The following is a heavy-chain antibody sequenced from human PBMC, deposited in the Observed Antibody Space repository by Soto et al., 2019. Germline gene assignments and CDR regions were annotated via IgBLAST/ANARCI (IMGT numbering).Heavy chain of an antibody. CDR3: ARGXADIVVVPASIPNWFDP. Sequence: SETLSLTCTVSGGSISSGDYYWSWIRQPPGKGLEWIGYIYYSGSTYYNPSLKSRVTISVDTSKNQFSLKLSSVTAADTAVYYCARGXADIVVVPASIPNWFDPWGQGTLVTVSS. D-gene: IGHD2-2*02. CDR1: GGSISSGDYY. CDR2: IYYSGST. V-gene: IGHV4-30-4*01. J-gene: IGHJ5*02.